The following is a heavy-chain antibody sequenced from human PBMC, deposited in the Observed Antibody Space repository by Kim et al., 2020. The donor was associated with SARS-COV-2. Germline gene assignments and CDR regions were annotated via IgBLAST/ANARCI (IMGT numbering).Heavy chain of an antibody. Sequence: ASVKVSCKASGYTFTSYYMHWVRQAPGQGLEWMGIINPSGGSTSYAQKFQGRVTMTRDTSTSTVYMGLSSLRSEDTAVYYCARDYTGRSYSSGRSEYFQHWGHGTLVTVSS. CDR1: GYTFTSYY. CDR2: INPSGGST. J-gene: IGHJ1*01. V-gene: IGHV1-46*01. CDR3: ARDYTGRSYSSGRSEYFQH. D-gene: IGHD6-19*01.